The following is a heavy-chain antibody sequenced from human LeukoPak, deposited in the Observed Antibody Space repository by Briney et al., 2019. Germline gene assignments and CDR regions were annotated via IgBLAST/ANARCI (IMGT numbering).Heavy chain of an antibody. CDR1: GYTFTSYA. CDR2: INAGNGNT. J-gene: IGHJ6*03. D-gene: IGHD7-27*01. V-gene: IGHV1-3*01. CDR3: ARGTGVDYMDV. Sequence: ASVKVSCKASGYTFTSYAMHWVRQAPGQRLEWMGWINAGNGNTKYSQKFQGRVTITRNTSISTAYMELSSLRSEDTAVYYCARGTGVDYMDVWGKGTTVTVSS.